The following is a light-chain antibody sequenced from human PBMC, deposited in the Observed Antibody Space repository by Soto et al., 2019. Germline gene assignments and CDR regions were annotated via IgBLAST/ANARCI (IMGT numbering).Light chain of an antibody. J-gene: IGKJ4*01. Sequence: DIQMTQSPSSLSASVGDRVTITCRASQDISNYLAWYQQKPGKVPKLLIYAASTLQSGVPSRFSGSGSGTDFTLTISSLQPEDVATYYCQKYISAPRTFGGGTKVEIK. CDR2: AAS. CDR1: QDISNY. CDR3: QKYISAPRT. V-gene: IGKV1-27*01.